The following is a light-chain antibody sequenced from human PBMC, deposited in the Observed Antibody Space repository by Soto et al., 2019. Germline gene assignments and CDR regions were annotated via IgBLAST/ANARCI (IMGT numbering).Light chain of an antibody. CDR3: CSYAGTSTFDVV. Sequence: QSVLTQPASVSGSPGQSITISCTGTSSDVGRYNLVSWYQQHPGKAPKLIIYGDDQRPSGVSNRFSGSKSGNTASLTISGLQAEDEADYHCCSYAGTSTFDVVFGGGTKVTVL. CDR2: GDD. V-gene: IGLV2-23*01. CDR1: SSDVGRYNL. J-gene: IGLJ2*01.